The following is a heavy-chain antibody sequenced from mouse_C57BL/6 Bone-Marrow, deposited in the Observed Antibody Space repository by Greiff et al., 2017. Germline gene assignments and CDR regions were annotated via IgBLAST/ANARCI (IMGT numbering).Heavy chain of an antibody. CDR3: GVGPFDGYYVGFYYAMDY. D-gene: IGHD2-3*01. CDR2: IWWDDDK. V-gene: IGHV8-8*01. Sequence: QVTLKVSGPGILQPSQTLSLTCSFSGFSLSTFGMGVGWIRQPSGKGLEWLAHIWWDDDKYYNPALKSRLTISKDTSKNQVFLKIANVDTADTATYYCGVGPFDGYYVGFYYAMDYWGQGTSVTVSS. J-gene: IGHJ4*01. CDR1: GFSLSTFGMG.